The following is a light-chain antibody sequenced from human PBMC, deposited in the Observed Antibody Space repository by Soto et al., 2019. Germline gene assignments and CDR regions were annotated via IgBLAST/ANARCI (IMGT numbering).Light chain of an antibody. CDR1: QSVSSSY. CDR3: QQYGSSSWT. CDR2: GAS. V-gene: IGKV3-20*01. Sequence: EIVLTQSPGTLSLSPGERATLSCRASQSVSSSYLAWYQQKPGQAPRLLIYGASSRATGIPDRFSGSGSGRDFTLTISRLERGDLPVYYYQQYGSSSWTFGQRTKVEIK. J-gene: IGKJ1*01.